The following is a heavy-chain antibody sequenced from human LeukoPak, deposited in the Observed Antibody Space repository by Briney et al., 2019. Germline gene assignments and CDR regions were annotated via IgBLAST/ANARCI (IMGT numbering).Heavy chain of an antibody. D-gene: IGHD2-21*02. CDR3: AKDKVVVTASTPAGWWFDP. Sequence: GRSLRLSCAASGFTFSSYGMHWVRQAPGKGLEWVAVIWYDGSNKYYADSVKGRFTISRDNSKNTLYLQMNSLRAEDTAVYYCAKDKVVVTASTPAGWWFDPWGQGTLVAVSS. CDR1: GFTFSSYG. V-gene: IGHV3-33*06. J-gene: IGHJ5*02. CDR2: IWYDGSNK.